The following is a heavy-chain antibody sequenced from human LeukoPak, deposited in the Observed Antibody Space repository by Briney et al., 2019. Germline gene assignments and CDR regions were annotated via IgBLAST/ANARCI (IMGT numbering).Heavy chain of an antibody. V-gene: IGHV3-30-3*01. Sequence: GRSLRLSCAASGFTFSSYAMHWVRQAPGKGLEWVAVISYDGSNKYYADSVKGRFTISRDNSKNTLYLQMNSLRAEDTAVYYCARAGRYSSSWYDSDAFDIWGQGTMVTVSS. J-gene: IGHJ3*02. CDR2: ISYDGSNK. D-gene: IGHD6-13*01. CDR3: ARAGRYSSSWYDSDAFDI. CDR1: GFTFSSYA.